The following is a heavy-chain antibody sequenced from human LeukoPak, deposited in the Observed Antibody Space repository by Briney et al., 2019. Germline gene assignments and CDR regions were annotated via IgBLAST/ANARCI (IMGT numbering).Heavy chain of an antibody. Sequence: SQTLSLTCTVFGGSMISADTYWTWIRQSPGKGLEWIGYFYYNGRTYYNPSLKSRVTISGDTSKNQFSLKLNSVTAADTAVYYCTRDPTVTNGGGWYFDLWGRGTLVTVSS. CDR3: TRDPTVTNGGGWYFDL. CDR1: GGSMISADTY. J-gene: IGHJ2*01. V-gene: IGHV4-30-4*01. D-gene: IGHD4-17*01. CDR2: FYYNGRT.